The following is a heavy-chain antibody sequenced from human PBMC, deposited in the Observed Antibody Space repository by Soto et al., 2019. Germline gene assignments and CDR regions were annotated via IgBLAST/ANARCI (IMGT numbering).Heavy chain of an antibody. CDR2: IKQDGSEK. V-gene: IGHV3-7*01. J-gene: IGHJ3*02. D-gene: IGHD5-12*01. CDR3: ARSSDSGYDSTYAFDI. Sequence: GGSLRLSCAASGFTFSSYWMSWVRQAPGKGLEWVANIKQDGSEKYYVDSVKGRFTISRDNAKNSLYLQMNSLRAEDTAVYYCARSSDSGYDSTYAFDIWGQGTMVTVSS. CDR1: GFTFSSYW.